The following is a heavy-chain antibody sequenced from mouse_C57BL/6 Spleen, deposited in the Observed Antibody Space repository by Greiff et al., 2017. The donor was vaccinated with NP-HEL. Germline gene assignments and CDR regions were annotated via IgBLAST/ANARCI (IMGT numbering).Heavy chain of an antibody. V-gene: IGHV1-19*01. CDR3: ARGRDNWDGFAY. CDR1: GYTFSDYY. CDR2: INPYNGGT. Sequence: VQLQQSGPVLVKPGASVKMSCKASGYTFSDYYMNWVKQSHGTSLEWIGVINPYNGGTSYNQKFKGKATLTVDKSSSTAYMELNSLTSEDSAVYYCARGRDNWDGFAYWGQGTLVTVSA. D-gene: IGHD4-1*02. J-gene: IGHJ3*01.